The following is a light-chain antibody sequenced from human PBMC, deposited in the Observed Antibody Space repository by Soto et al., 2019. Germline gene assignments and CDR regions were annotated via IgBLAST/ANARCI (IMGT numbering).Light chain of an antibody. CDR2: GAS. J-gene: IGKJ1*01. CDR1: QSVSSSY. V-gene: IGKV3-20*01. Sequence: EIVLTQSPGTLSLSPGERATLSCRASQSVSSSYLAWYQQKPGQAPRLLIYGASNRATGIPDRFSGSGSGTDFTLTISRLEPEDFAVYYCQQYGSSPPGTFGQGTKEEIK. CDR3: QQYGSSPPGT.